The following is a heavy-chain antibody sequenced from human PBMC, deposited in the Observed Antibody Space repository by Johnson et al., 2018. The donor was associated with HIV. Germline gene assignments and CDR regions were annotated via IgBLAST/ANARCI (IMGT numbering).Heavy chain of an antibody. D-gene: IGHD3-16*01. CDR3: ARGPGGSAFDI. V-gene: IGHV3-30*03. CDR1: GFIFSDFG. CDR2: ISLDGSNK. Sequence: QVQLVESGGTVVQPGRSLRLSCAASGFIFSDFGMHWVRQAPGKGLEWVAVISLDGSNKYYADSVKGRFTISRDTSKNTLYLQMNSLRAEDTAVYYCARGPGGSAFDIWGQGTMVTVSS. J-gene: IGHJ3*02.